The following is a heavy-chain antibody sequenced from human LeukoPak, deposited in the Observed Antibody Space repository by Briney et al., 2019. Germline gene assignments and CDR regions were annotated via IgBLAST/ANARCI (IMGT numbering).Heavy chain of an antibody. CDR3: ARSSTLAAAGTWLFDY. Sequence: SGGSLRLSCAASGFTFSSYWMSWVRQAPGKGLEWVANINQDRSEKYYVDLVKGRFTISRDNAKNSLYLEMNSLRAEDTDVYFCARSSTLAAAGTWLFDYWGQGTLVTVSS. V-gene: IGHV3-7*01. J-gene: IGHJ4*02. CDR2: INQDRSEK. D-gene: IGHD6-13*01. CDR1: GFTFSSYW.